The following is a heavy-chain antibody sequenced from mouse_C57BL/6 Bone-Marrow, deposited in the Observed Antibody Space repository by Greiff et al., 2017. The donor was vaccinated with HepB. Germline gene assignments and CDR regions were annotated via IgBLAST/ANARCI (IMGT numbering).Heavy chain of an antibody. CDR2: IYPRNGDT. CDR3: ARGADYDGEFAY. V-gene: IGHV1-81*01. CDR1: GYTFTSYG. Sequence: VQLQQSGAELVRPGASVKLSCKASGYTFTSYGMRWVKQRPGQGLEWIGDIYPRNGDTYYNEKFKGKATLTADKSSSTAYMELSSLTSEDSAVYCGARGADYDGEFAYWGQGTPVTVSS. D-gene: IGHD2-4*01. J-gene: IGHJ2*01.